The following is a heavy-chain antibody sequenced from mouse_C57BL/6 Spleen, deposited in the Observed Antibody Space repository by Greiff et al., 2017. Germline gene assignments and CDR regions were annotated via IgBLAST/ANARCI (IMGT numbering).Heavy chain of an antibody. CDR1: GFTFSDYG. Sequence: EVQRVESGGGLVKPGGSLRLSCAASGFTFSDYGMHWVRQAPEKGLEWVAYISSGSSTIYYADTVKGRFTISRDNAKNTLFLQMTSLRSEDTAMYYCARGATVVSYYAMDYWGQGTSVTVSS. V-gene: IGHV5-17*01. D-gene: IGHD1-1*01. CDR2: ISSGSSTI. J-gene: IGHJ4*01. CDR3: ARGATVVSYYAMDY.